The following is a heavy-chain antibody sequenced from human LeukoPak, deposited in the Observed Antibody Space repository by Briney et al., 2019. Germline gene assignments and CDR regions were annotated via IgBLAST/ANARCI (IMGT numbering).Heavy chain of an antibody. V-gene: IGHV3-7*01. CDR2: IKQDGSEK. D-gene: IGHD3-16*02. Sequence: GGSLRLSCAASGFTVSSYWMSWVRQPPGKGLEWVANIKQDGSEKYYVDSVKGRFTISRDNAKNSLYLQMNSLRAEDTAVYYCARDSSGYVWGSYRLDYWGQGTLVTVSS. J-gene: IGHJ4*02. CDR3: ARDSSGYVWGSYRLDY. CDR1: GFTVSSYW.